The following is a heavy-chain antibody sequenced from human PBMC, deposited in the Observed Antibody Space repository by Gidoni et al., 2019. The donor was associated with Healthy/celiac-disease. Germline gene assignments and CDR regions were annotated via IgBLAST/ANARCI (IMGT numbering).Heavy chain of an antibody. CDR1: GGSFSGYY. D-gene: IGHD5-18*01. Sequence: QVQLQQWGAGLLKPSETLSLTCAVYGGSFSGYYWSWIRQPPGKGLECIGEITHSGSTNYNPSLKSRVTISVDTSKNQFSLKLSSVTAADTSCYYCARGFRRGYSYGYPPPFDYWGQGTLVTVSS. CDR3: ARGFRRGYSYGYPPPFDY. CDR2: ITHSGST. J-gene: IGHJ4*02. V-gene: IGHV4-34*01.